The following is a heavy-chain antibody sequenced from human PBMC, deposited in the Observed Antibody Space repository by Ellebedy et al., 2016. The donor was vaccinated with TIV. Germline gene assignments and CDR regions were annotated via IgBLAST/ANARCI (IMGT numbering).Heavy chain of an antibody. Sequence: PGGSLRLSCTASGFTFSPFAMGWVRQTPGKGLEWVSGMYCSGRGITYSDSVKGRFTISRDNSKNTLYLQMNSLRPEDTAIYYCAKDQVAGDGRWVFDIWGQGTMVTVSS. CDR1: GFTFSPFA. J-gene: IGHJ3*02. V-gene: IGHV3-23*01. D-gene: IGHD3-16*01. CDR3: AKDQVAGDGRWVFDI. CDR2: MYCSGRGI.